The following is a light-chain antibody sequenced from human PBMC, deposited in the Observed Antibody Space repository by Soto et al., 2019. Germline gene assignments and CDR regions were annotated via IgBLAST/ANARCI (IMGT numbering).Light chain of an antibody. CDR2: GAS. CDR3: HQRQSWPRT. Sequence: TQSPPTLSASVGDRVTINFRASQSVSSSYLAWYQQKPGQPPRLLIYGASIRAAGIPARFSASGSGTDFTLTISDVQPEDFALYYCHQRQSWPRTFGQGTKVDIK. J-gene: IGKJ1*01. V-gene: IGKV3D-7*01. CDR1: QSVSSSY.